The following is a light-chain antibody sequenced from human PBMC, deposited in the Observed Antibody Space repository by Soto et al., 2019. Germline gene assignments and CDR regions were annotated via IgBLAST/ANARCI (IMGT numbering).Light chain of an antibody. J-gene: IGKJ5*01. CDR3: QQRSNWLIT. CDR1: QPITTE. CDR2: DAS. Sequence: EIVLTQSPATLSLSPGERATLSCRASQPITTELAWYQQKPGQPPRLLIYDASSRATGIPARFSGSGSGTDFTLTISSLEPEDFAVYYCQQRSNWLITFGQGTRLEIK. V-gene: IGKV3-11*01.